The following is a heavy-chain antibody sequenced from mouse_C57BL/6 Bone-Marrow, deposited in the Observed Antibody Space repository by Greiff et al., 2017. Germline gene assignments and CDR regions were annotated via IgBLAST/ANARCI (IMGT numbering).Heavy chain of an antibody. CDR2: SRNKANDYTT. CDR1: GFTFSDFY. CDR3: ARDAYDGYFYFDY. D-gene: IGHD2-3*01. V-gene: IGHV7-1*01. J-gene: IGHJ2*01. Sequence: EVQVVESGGGLVQSGRSLRLSCATSGFTFSDFYMEWVRQAPGKGLEWIAASRNKANDYTTEYSASVKGRFIVSRDTSQSILYLQMNALRAEDTAIYYCARDAYDGYFYFDYWGQGTTLTVSS.